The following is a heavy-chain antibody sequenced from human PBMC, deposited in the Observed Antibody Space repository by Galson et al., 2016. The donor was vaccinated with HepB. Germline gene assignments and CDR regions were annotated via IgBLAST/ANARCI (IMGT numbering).Heavy chain of an antibody. D-gene: IGHD6-13*01. CDR2: IYPGDSHV. J-gene: IGHJ6*02. V-gene: IGHV5-51*01. CDR1: GYYFASYW. CDR3: ARRWGGSWTPLRNYFGMDV. Sequence: QSGAEVKKPGESLKISCEVSGYYFASYWIAWVRQLPGKGLELMGIIYPGDSHVRYSPPFQGQVTISADKSINTAYLQWSSLKASDTAMYYCARRWGGSWTPLRNYFGMDVWGQGTTVTVSS.